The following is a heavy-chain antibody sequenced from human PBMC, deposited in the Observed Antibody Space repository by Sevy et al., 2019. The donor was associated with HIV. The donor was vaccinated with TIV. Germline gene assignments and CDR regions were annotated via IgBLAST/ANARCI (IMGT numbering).Heavy chain of an antibody. J-gene: IGHJ5*02. CDR3: ARAPPVVVVPGAPSWFDP. CDR1: GGSFSGYY. D-gene: IGHD2-2*01. V-gene: IGHV4-34*01. CDR2: INHSGST. Sequence: GSLRLSCAVYGGSFSGYYWNWIRQSPGKGLEWIGEINHSGSTHYNPSLKSRVTISVETSKNQFSLRLNSVTAADTAVYYCARAPPVVVVPGAPSWFDPWGQGTLVTVSS.